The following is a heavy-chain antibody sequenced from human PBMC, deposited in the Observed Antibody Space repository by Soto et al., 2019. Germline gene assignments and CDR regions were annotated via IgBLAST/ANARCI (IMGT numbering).Heavy chain of an antibody. V-gene: IGHV1-18*01. D-gene: IGHD4-17*01. CDR1: GYTFTSYG. CDR3: ARIDYGDYDWSLLTPGDY. J-gene: IGHJ4*02. CDR2: ISAYNGNT. Sequence: ASVKVSCKASGYTFTSYGISWVRQAPGQGLEWMGWISAYNGNTNYAQKLQGRVTMTTDTSTSTAYMELRSLRSDDTAVYYCARIDYGDYDWSLLTPGDYWGQGTLVTVSS.